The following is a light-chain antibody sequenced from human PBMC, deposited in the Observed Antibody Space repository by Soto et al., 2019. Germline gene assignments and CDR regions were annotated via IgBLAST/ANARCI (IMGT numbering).Light chain of an antibody. J-gene: IGKJ3*01. V-gene: IGKV3-15*01. CDR2: GAS. CDR3: NQYNNWPPA. CDR1: QSVSSN. Sequence: EIVMTQSPATLSVSPGERATLSCRASQSVSSNLAWYQQKPGQAPRLLIYGASTRATGIPARFSGSGSGTEFTLTISCLQSEDCAGCYFNQYNNWPPAFGPGTKVDIK.